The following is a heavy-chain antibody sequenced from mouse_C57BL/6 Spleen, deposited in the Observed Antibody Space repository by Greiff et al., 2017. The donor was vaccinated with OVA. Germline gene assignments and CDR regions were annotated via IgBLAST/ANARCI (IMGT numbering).Heavy chain of an antibody. V-gene: IGHV1-55*01. Sequence: QVQLQQPGAELVKPGASVKMSCKASGYTFTSYWITWVKQRPGQGLEWIGDLYPGSGSTNYNEKFKSKATLTVDTSSSTAYMQLSSLTSEDSAVYYCARRGYYSNYVGWFAYWGQGTLVTVSA. D-gene: IGHD2-5*01. CDR1: GYTFTSYW. J-gene: IGHJ3*01. CDR2: LYPGSGST. CDR3: ARRGYYSNYVGWFAY.